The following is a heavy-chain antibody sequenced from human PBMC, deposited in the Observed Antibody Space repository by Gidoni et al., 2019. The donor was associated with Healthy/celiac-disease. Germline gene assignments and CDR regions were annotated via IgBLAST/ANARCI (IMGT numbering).Heavy chain of an antibody. CDR3: AKDRSSYYYDSSGYSSYIDY. Sequence: EVQLVESGGGLVQPGRSLRLSCAASGFTFDEYAMHWVRQAPGRGLEWVSGLSWNSGSIGYADSVRGRFTVSRDNAKDSLYLQMNSLRAEDTALYYCAKDRSSYYYDSSGYSSYIDYWGQGTLVTVSS. CDR2: LSWNSGSI. D-gene: IGHD3-22*01. J-gene: IGHJ4*02. V-gene: IGHV3-9*01. CDR1: GFTFDEYA.